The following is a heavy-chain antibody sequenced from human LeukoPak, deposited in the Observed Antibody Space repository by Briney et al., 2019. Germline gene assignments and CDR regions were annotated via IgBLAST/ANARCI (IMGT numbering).Heavy chain of an antibody. Sequence: SETLSLTRTVSGGSISSGGYYWSWIRQHPGKGLEWIGYIYYSGSTYYNPSLKSRVTISVDTSKNQFSLKLSSVTAADTAVYYCARDGRGSSFDYWGQGTLVTVSS. J-gene: IGHJ4*02. CDR2: IYYSGST. CDR3: ARDGRGSSFDY. V-gene: IGHV4-31*03. D-gene: IGHD3-10*01. CDR1: GGSISSGGYY.